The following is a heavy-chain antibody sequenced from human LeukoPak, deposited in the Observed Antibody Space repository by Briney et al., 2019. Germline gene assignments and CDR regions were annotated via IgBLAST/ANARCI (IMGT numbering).Heavy chain of an antibody. V-gene: IGHV3-30*18. CDR1: GFTFSSYG. Sequence: GGSLRLSCVASGFTFSSYGMHWVRQAPGKGLEWVAVISYDGSNKYYADSVKGRFTISRDNSKNTLYLQMNSLRAEDTAVYYCAKGPFNWNEEIEYYFDYWGQGTLVTVSS. J-gene: IGHJ4*02. CDR2: ISYDGSNK. D-gene: IGHD1-20*01. CDR3: AKGPFNWNEEIEYYFDY.